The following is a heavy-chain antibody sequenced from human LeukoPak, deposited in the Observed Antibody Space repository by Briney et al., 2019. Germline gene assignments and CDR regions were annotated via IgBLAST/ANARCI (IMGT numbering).Heavy chain of an antibody. D-gene: IGHD1-26*01. CDR3: AKDESYSGSYYRHFQH. J-gene: IGHJ1*01. CDR1: GFTFSSYS. Sequence: GGSLRLSCAASGFTFSSYSMNWVRQAPGKGLEWVSSISSSSSYIYYADSVKGRFTISRDNAKNSLYLQMNSLRAEDTAVYYCAKDESYSGSYYRHFQHWGQGTLVTVSS. CDR2: ISSSSSYI. V-gene: IGHV3-21*01.